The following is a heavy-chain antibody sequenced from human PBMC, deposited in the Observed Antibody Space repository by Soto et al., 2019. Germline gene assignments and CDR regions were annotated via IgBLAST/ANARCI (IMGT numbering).Heavy chain of an antibody. V-gene: IGHV1-18*04. CDR3: ARVSVVTAILDWFDP. J-gene: IGHJ5*02. CDR1: GYTFTSYG. Sequence: ASVKVSYKASGYTFTSYGISWVRQAPGQGLEWMGWISAYNGNTNYAQKLQGRVTMTTDTSTSTAYMELRSLRSDDTAVYYCARVSVVTAILDWFDPWGQGTLVTVTS. D-gene: IGHD2-21*02. CDR2: ISAYNGNT.